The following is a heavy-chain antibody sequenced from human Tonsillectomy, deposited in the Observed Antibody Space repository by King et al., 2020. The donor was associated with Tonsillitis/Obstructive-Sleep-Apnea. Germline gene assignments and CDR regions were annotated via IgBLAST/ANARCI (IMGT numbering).Heavy chain of an antibody. D-gene: IGHD5-24*01. V-gene: IGHV4-59*01. J-gene: IGHJ4*02. CDR1: GGSISSYY. CDR3: AKLKEHGYNASFDY. CDR2: IHYSGST. Sequence: QLQESGPGLVKPSETLSLTCTVSGGSISSYYWSWIRQPPGKGLEWIGYIHYSGSTNYNPSLESRVTISLDTSKNQFSLKLSSVTAADTALYYCAKLKEHGYNASFDYWGQGTLGTVSS.